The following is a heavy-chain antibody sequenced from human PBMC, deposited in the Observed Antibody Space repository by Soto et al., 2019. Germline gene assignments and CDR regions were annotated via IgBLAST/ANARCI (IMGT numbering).Heavy chain of an antibody. CDR3: AKDSATFGRFDY. D-gene: IGHD3-3*01. CDR1: GFNFSSYG. CDR2: ISGSGAGT. V-gene: IGHV3-23*01. J-gene: IGHJ4*02. Sequence: PGGSLRLSCAASGFNFSSYGMSWVRQPPGKGLEWVSAISGSGAGTYYADSVKGRFTLSRDNSKNTLYLQMNSLRAEDTAVYYCAKDSATFGRFDYWGQGTLVTVSS.